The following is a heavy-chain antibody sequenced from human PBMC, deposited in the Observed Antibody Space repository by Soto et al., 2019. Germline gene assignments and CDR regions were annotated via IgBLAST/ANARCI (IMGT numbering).Heavy chain of an antibody. J-gene: IGHJ4*02. CDR2: IKQDEHEK. Sequence: EVQMVESGGGLVQPGGSLRLSCEASGFTFSSRWMTWVRQAPGKGLEWVANIKQDEHEKDYVDSVKGRFTISRDNAKXXXXXXXXXXXXXXXXXXXXXXXXXXXXXXXXXXFXGXXTLXTVSS. CDR1: GFTFSSRW. CDR3: XXXXXXXXXXXXXXF. V-gene: IGHV3-7*02.